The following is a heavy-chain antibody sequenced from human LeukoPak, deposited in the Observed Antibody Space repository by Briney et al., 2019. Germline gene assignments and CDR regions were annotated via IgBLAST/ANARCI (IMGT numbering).Heavy chain of an antibody. Sequence: GGSLRLSCAASGFTFSSYGMTWVRQAPGKGLEWVSYISSSSSTIYYADSVKGRFTISRDNAKNSLYLQLNSLRAEDTAVYYCTRDPILGAPDYFDYWGQGTLVTVSS. CDR1: GFTFSSYG. CDR3: TRDPILGAPDYFDY. CDR2: ISSSSSTI. V-gene: IGHV3-48*01. D-gene: IGHD1-26*01. J-gene: IGHJ4*02.